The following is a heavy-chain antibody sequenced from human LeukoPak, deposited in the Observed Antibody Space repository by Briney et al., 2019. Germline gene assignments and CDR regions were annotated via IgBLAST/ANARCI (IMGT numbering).Heavy chain of an antibody. CDR2: INANSGCT. CDR3: ARGSGIVGATRPRGY. CDR1: GYTFTGYY. D-gene: IGHD1-26*01. V-gene: IGHV1-2*02. Sequence: ASVQNSCKASGYTFTGYYMHWVRRAPGQGLEWMGWINANSGCTEYAQKFQCKVTITRDTSISTAHMELSRLRSDDTAVYYCARGSGIVGATRPRGYWGQGTRVSVSS. J-gene: IGHJ4*02.